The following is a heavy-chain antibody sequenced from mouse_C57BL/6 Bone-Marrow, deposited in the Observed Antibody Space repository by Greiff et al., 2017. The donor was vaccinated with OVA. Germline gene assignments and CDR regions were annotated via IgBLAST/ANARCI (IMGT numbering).Heavy chain of an antibody. D-gene: IGHD3-2*02. CDR1: EYEFPSHD. J-gene: IGHJ3*01. V-gene: IGHV5-2*01. Sequence: EVKVVESGGGLVQPGESLKLSCESNEYEFPSHDMSWVRKTPEKRLELVAAINSDGGRTYYPDTMERRFIISRDNTKKTLYLQMSSLRSEDTALYYCARQVQLRLPWFAYWGQGTLVTVSA. CDR3: ARQVQLRLPWFAY. CDR2: INSDGGRT.